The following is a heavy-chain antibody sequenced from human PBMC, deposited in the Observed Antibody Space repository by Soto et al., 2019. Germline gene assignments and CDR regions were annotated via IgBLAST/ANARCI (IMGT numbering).Heavy chain of an antibody. CDR2: IRSQPYGGTA. CDR1: GFPFGNFL. Sequence: EVYLVESGGGLVEPGRSLRLSCTASGFPFGNFLMSWFRQAPGKGMEWVGFIRSQPYGGTAEYAASVRGRFTISRDDSKGIAYLQMNSLQTEDSGVYYCIGSFPFWGQGTLGTVSS. V-gene: IGHV3-49*03. D-gene: IGHD3-10*01. CDR3: IGSFPF. J-gene: IGHJ4*02.